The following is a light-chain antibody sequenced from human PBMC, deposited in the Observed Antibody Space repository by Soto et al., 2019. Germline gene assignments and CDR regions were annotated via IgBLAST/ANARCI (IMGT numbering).Light chain of an antibody. CDR3: QPFYKGLT. J-gene: IGKJ1*01. CDR1: QSVGRS. CDR2: GVS. V-gene: IGKV1-5*01. Sequence: DIQMTQSPSTLSASVGDRVTITCRASQSVGRSLAWYQQQRGKAPKLLIYGVSTLESGVPSRFSGFGSGTGFTLSISSLQPGGFGTYYCQPFYKGLTFGQGTRV.